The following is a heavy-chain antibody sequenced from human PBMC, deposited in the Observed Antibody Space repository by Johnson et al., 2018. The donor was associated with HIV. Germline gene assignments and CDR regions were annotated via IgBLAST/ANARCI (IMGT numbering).Heavy chain of an antibody. CDR3: ARVVGQLLWFGELLEDDAFDI. V-gene: IGHV3-74*01. J-gene: IGHJ3*02. CDR1: GFTFSTYW. CDR2: INSDGSIT. Sequence: VQLVESGGGLVQPGGSLRLSCAASGFTFSTYWMHWVRQGPGKGLVWVSRINSDGSITTYADSVKGRFTISRDNAKNTLDRPMNSLRDEDTAVYYCARVVGQLLWFGELLEDDAFDIWGQGTMVTVSS. D-gene: IGHD3-10*01.